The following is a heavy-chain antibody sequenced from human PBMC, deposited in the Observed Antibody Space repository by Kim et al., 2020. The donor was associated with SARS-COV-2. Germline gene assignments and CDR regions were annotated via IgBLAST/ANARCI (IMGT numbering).Heavy chain of an antibody. J-gene: IGHJ4*02. D-gene: IGHD6-19*01. Sequence: SETLSLTRTVSGGSISSYYWSWIRQPPGKGLEWIGYIYYSGSTNYNPSLKSRVTISVDTSKNQFSLKLSSVTAADTAVYYCVRIAVAGTPFFDYWGQGT. V-gene: IGHV4-59*13. CDR1: GGSISSYY. CDR3: VRIAVAGTPFFDY. CDR2: IYYSGST.